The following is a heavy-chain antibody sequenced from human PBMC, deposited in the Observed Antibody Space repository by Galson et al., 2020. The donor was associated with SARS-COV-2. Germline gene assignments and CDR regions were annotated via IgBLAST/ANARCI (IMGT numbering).Heavy chain of an antibody. CDR1: GFTFSSYW. Sequence: GGSLRLSCAASGFTFSSYWMHWVRQAPGKGLVWVSRINSDGSSTSYADSVKGRFTISRDNAKNTLYLQMNSLRAEDTAVYYCARFAALLGGITETKYAFDIWGQGTMVTVSS. CDR3: ARFAALLGGITETKYAFDI. J-gene: IGHJ3*02. D-gene: IGHD1-7*01. V-gene: IGHV3-74*01. CDR2: INSDGSST.